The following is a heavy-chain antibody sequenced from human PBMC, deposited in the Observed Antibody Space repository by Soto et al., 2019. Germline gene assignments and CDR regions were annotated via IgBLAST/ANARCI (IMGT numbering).Heavy chain of an antibody. Sequence: PGGSLRLSCAASGFTFSSYSMNWVRQAPGKGLEWVSSISSSSSYIYYADSVKGRFTISRDNAKNSLYLQMNRLRAEDTAVYYCPSHPSDGSHSHLYFFDYWGQATLVTVSS. CDR2: ISSSSSYI. V-gene: IGHV3-21*01. J-gene: IGHJ4*01. CDR1: GFTFSSYS. CDR3: PSHPSDGSHSHLYFFDY. D-gene: IGHD5-12*01.